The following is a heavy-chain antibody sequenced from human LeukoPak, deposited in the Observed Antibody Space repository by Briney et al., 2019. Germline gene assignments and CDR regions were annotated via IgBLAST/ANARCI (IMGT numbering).Heavy chain of an antibody. J-gene: IGHJ4*02. V-gene: IGHV3-7*01. CDR1: GFTFTNSW. Sequence: GGSLRLSCAASGFTFTNSWMAWVRQAPGKGLEWVANIKQDGSTRHYVESLKGRFTISRDNPKNSLYLQMSSLRADDTAVYYCARDTDGSHDYWCQGILVTVAS. CDR2: IKQDGSTR. D-gene: IGHD1-26*01. CDR3: ARDTDGSHDY.